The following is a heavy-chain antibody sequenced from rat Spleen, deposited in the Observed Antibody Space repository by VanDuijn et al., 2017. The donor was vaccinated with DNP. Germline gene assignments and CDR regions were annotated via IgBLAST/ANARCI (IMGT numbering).Heavy chain of an antibody. J-gene: IGHJ2*01. V-gene: IGHV5-58*01. CDR2: INTDGGST. CDR1: GFTFSSYW. CDR3: AKDEGWLLSDYFDY. Sequence: EVQLVETGGGLVQPGRSLKLSCVASGFTFSSYWMYWIRQAPGKGLEWVSSINTDGGSTYYPDSVKGRFTISRDNAENTVYLQMNSLRSEDTATYYCAKDEGWLLSDYFDYWGQGVMVTVSS. D-gene: IGHD1-12*03.